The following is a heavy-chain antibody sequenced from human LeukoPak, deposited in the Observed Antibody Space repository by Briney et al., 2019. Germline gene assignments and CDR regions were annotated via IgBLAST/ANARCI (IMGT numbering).Heavy chain of an antibody. J-gene: IGHJ4*02. CDR1: GFTFDDYA. Sequence: GGSLRLSCAASGFTFDDYAMHWVRQAPGKGLEWVSGISWNSGSIGYADSVKGRFTISRDNAKNSLYLQMNSLRAEDTALYYCAKESRSRCFDYWGQGTLVTVSS. V-gene: IGHV3-9*01. CDR3: AKESRSRCFDY. D-gene: IGHD6-13*01. CDR2: ISWNSGSI.